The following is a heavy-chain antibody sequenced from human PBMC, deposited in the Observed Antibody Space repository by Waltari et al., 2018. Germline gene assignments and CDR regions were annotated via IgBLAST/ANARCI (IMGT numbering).Heavy chain of an antibody. CDR3: ITDPANAYVRWFDP. Sequence: EVQLVESGGGLVKPGGSLRLSCAASGFNFFDTWMTWVRQAPGKGLEGVGRIKRSSDGGAAWYVAPVNGRFIISRDDSSSTLYLQMNSLKSEDTAVYYCITDPANAYVRWFDPWGQGTLVTVSS. J-gene: IGHJ5*02. D-gene: IGHD2-2*01. CDR2: IKRSSDGGAA. V-gene: IGHV3-15*01. CDR1: GFNFFDTW.